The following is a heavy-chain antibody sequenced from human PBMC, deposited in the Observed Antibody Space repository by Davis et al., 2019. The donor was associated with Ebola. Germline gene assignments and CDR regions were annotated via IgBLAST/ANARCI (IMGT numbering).Heavy chain of an antibody. CDR2: IYPGDSETDI. D-gene: IGHD4/OR15-4a*01. Sequence: PGGSLRLSCKGSGYRFTTYWIVWVRQMPGKGLEYMGIIYPGDSETDIRYNPSFQGQVTISADKSISTAYLQWSSLKASDTAMYYCARHEDGGPCDTKRCYLHSLDYWGLGTLVTVSS. CDR3: ARHEDGGPCDTKRCYLHSLDY. CDR1: GYRFTTYW. J-gene: IGHJ4*02. V-gene: IGHV5-51*01.